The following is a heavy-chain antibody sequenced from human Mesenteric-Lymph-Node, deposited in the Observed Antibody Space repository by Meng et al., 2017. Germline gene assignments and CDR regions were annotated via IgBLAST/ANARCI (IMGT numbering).Heavy chain of an antibody. CDR2: INHSGST. Sequence: QLQPLVWGAGLLKPSAPRCPSCAVYCGSLSGYYWSWIRQPPGKGLEWIGEINHSGSTNYNPSLKSRVTISVDTSKNQFSLKLSSVTAADTAVYFCARGELLWDYWGQGTLVTVSS. CDR3: ARGELLWDY. J-gene: IGHJ4*02. D-gene: IGHD2-2*01. V-gene: IGHV4-34*01. CDR1: CGSLSGYY.